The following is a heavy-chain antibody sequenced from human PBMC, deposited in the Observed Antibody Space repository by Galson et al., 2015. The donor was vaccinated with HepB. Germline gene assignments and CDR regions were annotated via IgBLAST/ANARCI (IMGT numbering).Heavy chain of an antibody. J-gene: IGHJ4*02. Sequence: SLRLSCAGSGFTFSCYNMNWVRQAPGKGLEWVASIDSSSSYTYYADSLKGRFTISRDNAKNSLYLQMNSLRPEDTAVYYCVRDPPLGTPFDHWGQGTLVTVSS. CDR2: IDSSSSYT. D-gene: IGHD7-27*01. V-gene: IGHV3-21*01. CDR3: VRDPPLGTPFDH. CDR1: GFTFSCYN.